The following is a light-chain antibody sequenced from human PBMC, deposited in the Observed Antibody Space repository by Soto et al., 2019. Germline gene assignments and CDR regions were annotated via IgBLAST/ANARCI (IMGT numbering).Light chain of an antibody. Sequence: DIQMTQSPSSVSASVGDRITITCLASQDIGGWSAWFQQKPGKAHQYLIQAASILQSGVPSRFSGSGSGTEFSLTINNLQPEDFASYFCLQVYSFPRTFGLGTKGEI. V-gene: IGKV1-12*01. CDR2: AAS. CDR1: QDIGGW. J-gene: IGKJ1*01. CDR3: LQVYSFPRT.